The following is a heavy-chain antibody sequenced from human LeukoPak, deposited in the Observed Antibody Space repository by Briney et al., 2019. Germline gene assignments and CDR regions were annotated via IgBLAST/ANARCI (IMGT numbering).Heavy chain of an antibody. J-gene: IGHJ5*02. CDR3: ARARLDSIVVVPAAIRNNWFDP. CDR1: GGSFSGYY. CDR2: INHSGST. D-gene: IGHD2-2*02. Sequence: SETLSLTCAVYGGSFSGYYWSWIRQPPGKGLEWIGEINHSGSTNYNPSLKSRVTLSVDTSKNQFSLKLSSVTAADTAVYYCARARLDSIVVVPAAIRNNWFDPWGQGTLVTVSS. V-gene: IGHV4-34*01.